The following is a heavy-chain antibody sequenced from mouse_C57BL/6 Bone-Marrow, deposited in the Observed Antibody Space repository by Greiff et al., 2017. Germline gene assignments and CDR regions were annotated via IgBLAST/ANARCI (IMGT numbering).Heavy chain of an antibody. J-gene: IGHJ1*01. CDR1: GFTFSSYA. V-gene: IGHV5-9-3*01. CDR2: ISSGGSYT. CDR3: ARPTTAPYWYFDV. Sequence: EVQLVESGGGLVKPGGSLKLSCAASGFTFSSYAMSWVRQTPEKRLEWVATISSGGSYTYYPDSVKGRVTISRDNAKNTLYMQMSSLRSYDTAMYYFARPTTAPYWYFDVWGAGTTVTVSS. D-gene: IGHD1-2*01.